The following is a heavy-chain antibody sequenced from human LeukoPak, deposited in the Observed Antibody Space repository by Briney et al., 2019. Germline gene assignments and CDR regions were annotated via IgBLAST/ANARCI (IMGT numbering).Heavy chain of an antibody. Sequence: GASVKVSCKASGYTFTSYYMHWVRQAPGQGLEWMGIINPSGGSTSYAQKFQGRVTMTRDMSTSTVYMELSSLRSEDTAVYYCARDPLRRHIAAAGTSGSDYWGQGTLVTVSS. V-gene: IGHV1-46*01. J-gene: IGHJ4*02. CDR2: INPSGGST. CDR3: ARDPLRRHIAAAGTSGSDY. CDR1: GYTFTSYY. D-gene: IGHD6-13*01.